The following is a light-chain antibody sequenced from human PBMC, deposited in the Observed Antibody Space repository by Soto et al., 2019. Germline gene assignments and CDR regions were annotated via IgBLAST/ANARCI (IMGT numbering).Light chain of an antibody. Sequence: EIVLTQSPDTLSLSPGERATLSCRASQNIISNYLAWYQQKPGQAPRLLIYGASRRATGIPDRFSGSGSGTDFTLTISRLEPEDFAVYYCQQYAGSPLTFGGGTKVEIK. V-gene: IGKV3-20*01. J-gene: IGKJ4*01. CDR1: QNIISNY. CDR2: GAS. CDR3: QQYAGSPLT.